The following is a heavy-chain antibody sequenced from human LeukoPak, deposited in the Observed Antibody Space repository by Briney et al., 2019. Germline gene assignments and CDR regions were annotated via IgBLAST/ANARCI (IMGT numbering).Heavy chain of an antibody. J-gene: IGHJ4*02. Sequence: SETLSLTCTVSGGSISSYYWSWLRQPPGKGLEWIGYIYYSGSTNYNPSLKSRVTISVGTSKNQFSLKLSSVTAADTAVYYCARDLAGTTGFDYWGQGTLVTVSS. D-gene: IGHD1-7*01. CDR2: IYYSGST. CDR1: GGSISSYY. CDR3: ARDLAGTTGFDY. V-gene: IGHV4-59*01.